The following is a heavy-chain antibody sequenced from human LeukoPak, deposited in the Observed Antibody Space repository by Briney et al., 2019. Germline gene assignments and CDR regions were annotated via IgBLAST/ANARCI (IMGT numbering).Heavy chain of an antibody. CDR3: ARDLLDIVAYNWFDP. CDR2: INHSGST. V-gene: IGHV4-34*01. CDR1: GGSFSGYY. J-gene: IGHJ5*02. Sequence: PSETLSLTCAVYGGSFSGYYWSWIRQPPGKGLEWIGEINHSGSTNYNPSLKSRVTMSVDTSKNQFSLKLSSVTAADTAVYYCARDLLDIVAYNWFDPWGQGTLVTVSS. D-gene: IGHD5-12*01.